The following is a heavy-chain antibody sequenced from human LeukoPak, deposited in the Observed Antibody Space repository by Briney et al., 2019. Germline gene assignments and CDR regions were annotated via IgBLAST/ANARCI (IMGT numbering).Heavy chain of an antibody. CDR1: GXTFSSYW. Sequence: GESLRISFKGSGXTFSSYWISWVRQMPGKGLEWMGRIDPSDSYTNYSPSFQGHVTISADKSISTAYLQWSSLKASDIAMYYCAREVGRVRYFDYWGQGSLVTVSS. CDR2: IDPSDSYT. J-gene: IGHJ4*02. CDR3: AREVGRVRYFDY. D-gene: IGHD2-2*01. V-gene: IGHV5-10-1*01.